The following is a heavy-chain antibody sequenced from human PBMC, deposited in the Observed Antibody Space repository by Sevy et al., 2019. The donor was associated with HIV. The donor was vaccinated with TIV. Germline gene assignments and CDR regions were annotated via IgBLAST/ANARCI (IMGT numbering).Heavy chain of an antibody. J-gene: IGHJ4*02. CDR3: ARYDDSSGYPYYFDY. Sequence: GGSLRLSCAASGFTFSSYWMSWVRQAPGKGLEWVANIKQDGSEKYYVDSVKGRFTISRDNAKNSLYLQMNSLRAEDMAVYYCARYDDSSGYPYYFDYWGQGTLVTVSS. V-gene: IGHV3-7*01. CDR2: IKQDGSEK. D-gene: IGHD3-22*01. CDR1: GFTFSSYW.